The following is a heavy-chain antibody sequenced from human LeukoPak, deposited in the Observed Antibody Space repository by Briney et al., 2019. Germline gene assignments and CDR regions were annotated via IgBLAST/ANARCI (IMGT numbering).Heavy chain of an antibody. CDR1: GFTFSSYG. Sequence: GGSLRLSCAASGFTFSSYGMHSVRQAPGKGLVWVSRINSDGSSTSYADSVKGRFTISRDNAKNTLYLQMNSLRAGDTAVYYCARAQSSGWYIYFDYWGQGTLVTVSS. J-gene: IGHJ4*02. CDR3: ARAQSSGWYIYFDY. CDR2: INSDGSST. D-gene: IGHD6-19*01. V-gene: IGHV3-74*01.